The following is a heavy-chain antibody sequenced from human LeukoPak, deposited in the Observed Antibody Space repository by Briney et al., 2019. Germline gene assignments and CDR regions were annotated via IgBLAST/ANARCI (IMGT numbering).Heavy chain of an antibody. CDR3: ARGEAVAGYNWFDP. CDR1: GGSISSYY. Sequence: PSETLSLTCTVPGGSISSYYWSWIRQPPGKGLKWIGYIYYSGSTNYNPSLKSRVTISVDTSKNQFSLKLSSVTAADTAVYYCARGEAVAGYNWFDPWGQGTLVTVSS. V-gene: IGHV4-59*08. J-gene: IGHJ5*02. CDR2: IYYSGST. D-gene: IGHD6-19*01.